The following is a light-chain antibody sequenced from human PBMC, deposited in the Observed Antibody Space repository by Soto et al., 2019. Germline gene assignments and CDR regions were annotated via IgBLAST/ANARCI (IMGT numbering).Light chain of an antibody. V-gene: IGKV3-20*01. CDR3: QQYSDSPQT. J-gene: IGKJ1*01. CDR1: ESVDSKY. CDR2: GAA. Sequence: EIVLTQSPGTLSLSPGARATLSCRTTESVDSKYLAWYQQKPGQAPRLLIYGAASRATGTPDRFSGSGSGTDFILTISRLDPEDSAVYYCQQYSDSPQTFGQGTKVEIK.